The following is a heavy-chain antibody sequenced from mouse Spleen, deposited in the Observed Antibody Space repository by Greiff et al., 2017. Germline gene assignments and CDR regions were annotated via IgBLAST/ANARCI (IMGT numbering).Heavy chain of an antibody. V-gene: IGHV3-6*01. D-gene: IGHD2-2*01. J-gene: IGHJ4*01. Sequence: EVKLVESGPGLVKPSQSLSLTCSVTGYSITSGYYWNWIRQFPGNKLEWMGYISYDGSNNYNPSLKNRISITRDTSKNQFFLKLNSVTTEDTATYYCARDVGYAYAMDYWGQGTSVTVSS. CDR3: ARDVGYAYAMDY. CDR1: GYSITSGYY. CDR2: ISYDGSN.